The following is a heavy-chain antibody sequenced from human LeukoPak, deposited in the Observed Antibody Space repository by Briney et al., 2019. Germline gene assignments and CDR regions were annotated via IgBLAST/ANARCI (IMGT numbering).Heavy chain of an antibody. Sequence: PSETLSLTCAVSGCSISSGYYWGWIRQPPGKGLEWIGSIYHSGSTYYNPSLKSRVTISVDTSKNQFSLKLSSVTAADTAVYYCARDFGSGWYTGQGDYWGQGTLVTVSS. CDR1: GCSISSGYY. D-gene: IGHD6-19*01. CDR2: IYHSGST. CDR3: ARDFGSGWYTGQGDY. J-gene: IGHJ4*02. V-gene: IGHV4-38-2*02.